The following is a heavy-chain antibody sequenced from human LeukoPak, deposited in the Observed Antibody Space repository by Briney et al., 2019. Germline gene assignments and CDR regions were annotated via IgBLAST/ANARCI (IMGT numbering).Heavy chain of an antibody. V-gene: IGHV3-23*01. CDR3: PKGVSGHYDILTGNDD. Sequence: GGSLRLSCAASGFTFSTYAMSWVRQAPGKGLEWVSGVSGNGGRSDFADSVKGRFTISRDNSKNSLFLQMNSLRAEDTAVYYCPKGVSGHYDILTGNDDWGQGTLVTVSS. D-gene: IGHD3-9*01. CDR1: GFTFSTYA. J-gene: IGHJ4*02. CDR2: VSGNGGRS.